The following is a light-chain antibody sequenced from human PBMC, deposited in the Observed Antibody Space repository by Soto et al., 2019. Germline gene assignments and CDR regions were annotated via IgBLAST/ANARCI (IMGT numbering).Light chain of an antibody. V-gene: IGLV1-51*01. J-gene: IGLJ2*01. CDR2: DND. CDR1: STDFVSYNR. Sequence: QSVLTQPPSVSGSPGQSVTISCTGTSTDFVSYNRVSWYQQLPGTAPKLLIYDNDKRPSGIPDRFSASKSGTSATLGITGLQTGDEADYYCGAWDSSLSAGVFGGGTKLTVL. CDR3: GAWDSSLSAGV.